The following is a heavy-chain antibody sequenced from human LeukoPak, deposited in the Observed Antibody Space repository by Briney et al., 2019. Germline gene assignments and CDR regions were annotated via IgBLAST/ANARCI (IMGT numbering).Heavy chain of an antibody. CDR1: GGTFSSYA. CDR3: ARDLHPYYYGSGSYYPHYNFDY. V-gene: IGHV1-69*13. CDR2: IIPIFGTA. J-gene: IGHJ4*02. Sequence: SVKVSCKASGGTFSSYAISWVRQAPGQGLEWMGGIIPIFGTANYAQKFQGRATITADESTSTAYMELSSLRSEDTAVYYCARDLHPYYYGSGSYYPHYNFDYWGQGTLVTVSS. D-gene: IGHD3-10*01.